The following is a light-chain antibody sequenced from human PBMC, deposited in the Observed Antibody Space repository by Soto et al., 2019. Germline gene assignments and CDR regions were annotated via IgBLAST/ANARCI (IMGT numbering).Light chain of an antibody. Sequence: QSALTQPPSASGSPGQSVTISCTGTSSDVGGYNYVSWYRQHPGKAPKLMIYEVSKRPSGVPDRFSGSKSGNTASLTVSGLQAEHEADYYCTSYAGDTSLGVLGGGTKLPVL. CDR2: EVS. CDR1: SSDVGGYNY. J-gene: IGLJ3*02. V-gene: IGLV2-8*01. CDR3: TSYAGDTSLGV.